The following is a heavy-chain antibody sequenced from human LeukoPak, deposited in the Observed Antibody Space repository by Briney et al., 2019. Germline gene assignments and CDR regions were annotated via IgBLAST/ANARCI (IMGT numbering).Heavy chain of an antibody. CDR1: GYSFTSYW. Sequence: GESLKISCKGSGYSFTSYWIGWVRQMPGKGLGWMGIIYPGDSDTRYSPSFQGQVTISADKSISTAYLQWSSLKASDTAMYYCARFLRGYGDYDYFDYWGQGTLVTVSS. D-gene: IGHD4-17*01. J-gene: IGHJ4*02. CDR3: ARFLRGYGDYDYFDY. CDR2: IYPGDSDT. V-gene: IGHV5-51*01.